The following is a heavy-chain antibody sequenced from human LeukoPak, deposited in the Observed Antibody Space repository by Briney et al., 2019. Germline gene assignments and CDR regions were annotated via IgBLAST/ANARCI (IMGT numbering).Heavy chain of an antibody. Sequence: PGGSLRLSCAASGFTFSSYAMSWVRQAPGKGLEWVSGISGGGGGTFYADSVKGRFAISRDNSNNTLYLQMNSLRAEDAAVYYCAKDRSSSISCSNYWGQGTLVTVSS. J-gene: IGHJ4*02. V-gene: IGHV3-23*01. CDR1: GFTFSSYA. D-gene: IGHD2-2*01. CDR3: AKDRSSSISCSNY. CDR2: ISGGGGGT.